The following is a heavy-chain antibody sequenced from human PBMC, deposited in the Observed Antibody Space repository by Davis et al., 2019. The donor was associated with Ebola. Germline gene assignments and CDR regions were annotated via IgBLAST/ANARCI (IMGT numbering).Heavy chain of an antibody. CDR2: IWYDGSND. CDR1: GFTFRTYA. CDR3: AREFLAHCAGGRCYERSDAFEM. J-gene: IGHJ3*02. V-gene: IGHV3-33*01. Sequence: GESLKISRVASGFTFRTYAMHWVRQAPGKGLEWVAVIWYDGSNDSYGDSVKGRFTISRDNSKNTLYLQMNSLRAEDTAVYYCAREFLAHCAGGRCYERSDAFEMWGRGTMVTVSS. D-gene: IGHD2-15*01.